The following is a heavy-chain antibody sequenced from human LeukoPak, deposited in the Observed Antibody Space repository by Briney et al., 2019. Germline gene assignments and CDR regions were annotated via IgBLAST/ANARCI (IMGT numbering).Heavy chain of an antibody. CDR3: ARHDEDTVVMVAATPGGAFDI. CDR1: GYSFTTYW. V-gene: IGHV5-51*01. J-gene: IGHJ3*02. Sequence: GESLKISCKGSGYSFTTYWIGWVRQMPGKGLEWMGIIYPGDSDTRYSPSFQGQVTISADKSINTAYLQWSSLKASDTAMYYCARHDEDTVVMVAATPGGAFDIWGQGTMVTVSS. CDR2: IYPGDSDT. D-gene: IGHD2-15*01.